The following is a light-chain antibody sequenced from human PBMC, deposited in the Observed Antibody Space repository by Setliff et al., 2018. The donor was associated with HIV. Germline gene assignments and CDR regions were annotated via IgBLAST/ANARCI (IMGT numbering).Light chain of an antibody. J-gene: IGLJ1*01. CDR3: SSYTSSSTPV. V-gene: IGLV2-14*01. CDR1: SSDVGAYIY. CDR2: EVT. Sequence: QSVLTQPASASGSPGQSITISCTGTSSDVGAYIYVSWYQQHPGKAPKLMIYEVTHRPSGVSNRFSGSKSGNTASLTISGLQPEDEADYYCSSYTSSSTPVFGTGTKVTVL.